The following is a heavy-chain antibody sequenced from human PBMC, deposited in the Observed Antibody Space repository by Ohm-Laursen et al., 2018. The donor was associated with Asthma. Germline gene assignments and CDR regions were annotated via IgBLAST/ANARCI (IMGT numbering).Heavy chain of an antibody. Sequence: SLRLSCSAPGFTFSDYGMHWVRQAPGKGLEWAAIISSDGSNKFHAESVKGRITPSRDNSKNTLYLEMNSLRAEDTAVYYCARRSKICYDTSHCFFDYWGQGTLVTVSS. D-gene: IGHD2-2*01. J-gene: IGHJ4*02. CDR1: GFTFSDYG. V-gene: IGHV3-30*03. CDR3: ARRSKICYDTSHCFFDY. CDR2: ISSDGSNK.